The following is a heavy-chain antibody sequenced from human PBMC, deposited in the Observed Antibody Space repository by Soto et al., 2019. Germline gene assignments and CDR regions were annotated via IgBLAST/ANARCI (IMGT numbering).Heavy chain of an antibody. D-gene: IGHD5-12*01. Sequence: EVQLLESGGGLVQPGGSLRLSCAASGFTFSSYAMSWVRQAPGKGLEWGSAISGSGGSTYYADSVKGRFTISRDNSKNTLYLQMNSLRAEDTAVYYCANFKVATIDTDAFDIWGQGTMVTVSS. V-gene: IGHV3-23*01. CDR2: ISGSGGST. CDR3: ANFKVATIDTDAFDI. CDR1: GFTFSSYA. J-gene: IGHJ3*02.